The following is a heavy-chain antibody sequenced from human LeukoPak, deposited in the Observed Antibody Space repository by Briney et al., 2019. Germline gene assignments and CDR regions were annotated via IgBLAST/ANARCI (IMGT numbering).Heavy chain of an antibody. V-gene: IGHV1-2*02. CDR2: INPNSGGT. CDR1: GYTFTGYY. D-gene: IGHD1-1*01. Sequence: ASVKVSCKASGYTFTGYYIHWVRQAPGQGLECMGWINPNSGGTNYAQKFQGRVTMTRDTSISTAYMELSRLRSDDTAVYYCAREDNWMGFDYWGQGTLVTVSS. CDR3: AREDNWMGFDY. J-gene: IGHJ4*02.